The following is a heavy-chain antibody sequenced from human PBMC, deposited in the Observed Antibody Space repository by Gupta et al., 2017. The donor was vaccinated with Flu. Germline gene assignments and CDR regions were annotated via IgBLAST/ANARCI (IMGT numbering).Heavy chain of an antibody. CDR1: GGSITRHY. CDR3: AREEMTSAYYFDS. D-gene: IGHD5-24*01. CDR2: MYYSGST. Sequence: QVQLKESGPRLVKPSETLSLNRTVSGGSITRHYWSWIRQSPGKGLEWIGYMYYSGSTNYNASLKSRVTISIDMSKNEFYLKLNSVTAADTAVYYCAREEMTSAYYFDSWGPGTLVTVSS. J-gene: IGHJ4*02. V-gene: IGHV4-59*11.